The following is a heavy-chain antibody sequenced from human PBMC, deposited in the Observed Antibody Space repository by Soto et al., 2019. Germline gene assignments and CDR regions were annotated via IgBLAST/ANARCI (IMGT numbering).Heavy chain of an antibody. J-gene: IGHJ4*02. V-gene: IGHV4-59*08. Sequence: QVQLQESGPGLVKPSETLSLTCTVSGGSISSYYWSWIRQPPGKGLEWIGYIYYSGSTNYNPSLKSRVTISVDTSKNQFSLKLSSVTPADTAVYYCARRYGGSIDYWGQGTLVTVSS. CDR1: GGSISSYY. CDR3: ARRYGGSIDY. D-gene: IGHD2-15*01. CDR2: IYYSGST.